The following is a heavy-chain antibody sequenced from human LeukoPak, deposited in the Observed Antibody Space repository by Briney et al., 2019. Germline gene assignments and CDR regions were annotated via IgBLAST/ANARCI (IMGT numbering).Heavy chain of an antibody. Sequence: SETLSLTCTVSGYSISSGYYWGWIRQPPGKGLEWIGSIYHSGSTYYNPSLKSRVTISVDMSKNQFSLKLSSVTAADMAVYYCARGRIAVAGYFDYWGQGTLVTVSS. D-gene: IGHD6-19*01. J-gene: IGHJ4*02. CDR2: IYHSGST. CDR1: GYSISSGYY. CDR3: ARGRIAVAGYFDY. V-gene: IGHV4-38-2*02.